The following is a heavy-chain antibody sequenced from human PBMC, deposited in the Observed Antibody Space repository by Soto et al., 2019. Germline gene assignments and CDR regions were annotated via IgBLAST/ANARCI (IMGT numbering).Heavy chain of an antibody. J-gene: IGHJ4*02. CDR1: GYTFIDYY. V-gene: IGHV1-2*02. Sequence: QVQLVQSVAEVKKPGASVKVSCEASGYTFIDYYMHWVRQAPGQGFEWMGRISPKSGGTNYAKKFQGMVTMTWDTSLKAAYMELSSLMSEDTAVYYCARPPGYISDWYYCDRGGQGTLVTVAS. D-gene: IGHD6-19*01. CDR2: ISPKSGGT. CDR3: ARPPGYISDWYYCDR.